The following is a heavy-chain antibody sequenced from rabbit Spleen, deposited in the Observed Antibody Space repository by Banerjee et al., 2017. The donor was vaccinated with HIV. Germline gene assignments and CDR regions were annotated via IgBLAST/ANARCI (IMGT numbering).Heavy chain of an antibody. CDR2: IYGSSSGST. D-gene: IGHD1-1*01. J-gene: IGHJ2*01. CDR3: ARNYVNAFDP. V-gene: IGHV1S40*01. CDR1: GFSFNGNYY. Sequence: QSLEESGGDLVKPGASLTLTCTASGFSFNGNYYIYWVRQAPGKGLEWIACIYGSSSGSTYYANWVNGRFTISKPSSTSVTLQMTSLTAADTATYFCARNYVNAFDPWGPGTLVTVS.